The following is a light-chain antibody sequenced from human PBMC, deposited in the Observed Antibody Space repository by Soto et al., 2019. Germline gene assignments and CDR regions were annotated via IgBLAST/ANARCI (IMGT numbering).Light chain of an antibody. Sequence: IQVTQSPSSLSASVRERVTITCQASQDITHYLHWYQQKPGKAPKLLSHDASNLHAGVPSRFSGSGSGTEFAFTISGLQPEDVATYYCQQYHDLPMTFGQGTLLEIK. CDR2: DAS. CDR1: QDITHY. J-gene: IGKJ5*01. CDR3: QQYHDLPMT. V-gene: IGKV1-33*01.